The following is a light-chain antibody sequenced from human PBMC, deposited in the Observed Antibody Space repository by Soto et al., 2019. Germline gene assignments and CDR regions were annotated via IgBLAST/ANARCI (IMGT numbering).Light chain of an antibody. Sequence: QSALTQPPSASGSPGQSVTISCTGTSSDVGDYNYVSWYQQHPGKAPKLMIYEVSKRPSGVPDRFSGSKSGNTASLTVSGLQPEDEADYYCSSYAGSNNYVFGTGTKLTVL. CDR2: EVS. J-gene: IGLJ1*01. CDR3: SSYAGSNNYV. CDR1: SSDVGDYNY. V-gene: IGLV2-8*01.